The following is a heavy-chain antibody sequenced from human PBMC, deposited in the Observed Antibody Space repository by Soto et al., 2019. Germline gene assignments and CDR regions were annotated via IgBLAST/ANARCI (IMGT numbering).Heavy chain of an antibody. V-gene: IGHV4-34*01. CDR2: INHSGST. J-gene: IGHJ6*02. CDR3: ARGVYCSSTSCYWGMDV. D-gene: IGHD2-2*01. CDR1: GGSFSGYY. Sequence: QVQLQQWGAGLLKPSETLSLTCAVYGGSFSGYYWSWIRQPPGKGLEWIGEINHSGSTNYNPSLKSRLTRAVDTDKNQFSRKLSAVTAADTAVYYCARGVYCSSTSCYWGMDVWGQGTTVTVSS.